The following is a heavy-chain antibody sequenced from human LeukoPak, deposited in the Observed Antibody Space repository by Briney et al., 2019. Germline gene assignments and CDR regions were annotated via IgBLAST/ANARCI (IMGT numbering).Heavy chain of an antibody. J-gene: IGHJ4*02. V-gene: IGHV3-23*01. CDR1: GFTFSSYA. D-gene: IGHD3-3*01. CDR3: ATQLRFLEWLLSFFDY. Sequence: GGSLRLSCAASGFTFSSYAMSWVRKAPGKGLEWVSAISGSGGSTYYADSVKGRFTISRDNSKNTLYLQMNSLRAQDTAVYYCATQLRFLEWLLSFFDYWGQGTLVTVSS. CDR2: ISGSGGST.